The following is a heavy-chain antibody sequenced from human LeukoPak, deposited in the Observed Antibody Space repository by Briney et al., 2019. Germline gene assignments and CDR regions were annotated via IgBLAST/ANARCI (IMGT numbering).Heavy chain of an antibody. D-gene: IGHD6-13*01. Sequence: GASVKVSCKASGYTFTGYYMHWVRQAPGQGLEWMGWINPNSGGTNYAQKFQGRVTMTRDTSISTAYMELSRLRSDDTAVYYCARDLNGYSSPVSMTYNWFDPWGQGTLVTVSS. CDR3: ARDLNGYSSPVSMTYNWFDP. CDR2: INPNSGGT. CDR1: GYTFTGYY. J-gene: IGHJ5*02. V-gene: IGHV1-2*02.